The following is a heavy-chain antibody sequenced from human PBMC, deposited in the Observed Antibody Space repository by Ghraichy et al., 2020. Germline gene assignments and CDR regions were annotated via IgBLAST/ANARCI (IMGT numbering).Heavy chain of an antibody. CDR1: SLTASGVG. CDR2: ISWNDDK. CDR3: AHTGVVTSETLDY. V-gene: IGHV2-5*01. D-gene: IGHD3-3*01. J-gene: IGHJ4*02. Sequence: SLTASGVGVAWICQPPGKAPEWLGLISWNDDKRYSPSLKSRLTITKDISKNQVVLTMTNMDPVDTATYYCAHTGVVTSETLDYWGQGTLVTFSS.